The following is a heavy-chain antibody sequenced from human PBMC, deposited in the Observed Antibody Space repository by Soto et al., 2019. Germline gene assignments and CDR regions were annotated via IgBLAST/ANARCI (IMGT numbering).Heavy chain of an antibody. J-gene: IGHJ2*01. Sequence: EVQLLESGGGLVQPGGSLRLSCAASGFTFSSYAMSWVRQAPGKGLEWVSAISGSGASTYYANSVKGRFTISRDNSKNTLYLQMNSLRAEDTAVYDCAKVLCSSGWVYWYFDLWGRGTLVTVSS. CDR2: ISGSGAST. D-gene: IGHD6-19*01. CDR1: GFTFSSYA. CDR3: AKVLCSSGWVYWYFDL. V-gene: IGHV3-23*01.